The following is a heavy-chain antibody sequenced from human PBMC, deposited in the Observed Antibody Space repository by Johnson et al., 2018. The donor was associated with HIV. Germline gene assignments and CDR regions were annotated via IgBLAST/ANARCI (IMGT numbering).Heavy chain of an antibody. Sequence: VQLVESGGGLVQPGGSLRLSCAASGFTVSRNYMTWVRQAPGKGLEWVSIIYIGGTTYYADSVNGRFTISRDTSKNTLYLQMNSLRVEDTAVYYCAGSRGYGSGTDDAFDIWGQGTMVTVSS. D-gene: IGHD3-10*01. J-gene: IGHJ3*02. V-gene: IGHV3-66*01. CDR1: GFTVSRNY. CDR2: IYIGGTT. CDR3: AGSRGYGSGTDDAFDI.